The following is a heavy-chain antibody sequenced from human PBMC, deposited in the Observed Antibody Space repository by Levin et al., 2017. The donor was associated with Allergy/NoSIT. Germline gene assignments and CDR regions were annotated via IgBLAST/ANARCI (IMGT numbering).Heavy chain of an antibody. D-gene: IGHD3-10*01. V-gene: IGHV4-39*01. CDR3: ARHTALLWFEELVFDS. Sequence: SETLSLTCTVSGGSFITSSYFWAWLRQPPGKGLEWLGSIYYSGTTYYNPSLKSRLTISIDTSTNQFSLKLRPVTAADTAVYYCARHTALLWFEELVFDSWGQGDLVAVSS. CDR1: GGSFITSSYF. CDR2: IYYSGTT. J-gene: IGHJ4*02.